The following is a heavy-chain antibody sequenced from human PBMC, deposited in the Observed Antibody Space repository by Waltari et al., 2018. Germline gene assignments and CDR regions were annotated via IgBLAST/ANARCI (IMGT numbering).Heavy chain of an antibody. CDR1: GFNFSSYA. V-gene: IGHV3-30-3*01. Sequence: QVQLVESGGGVVQPGRSLRLSCAASGFNFSSYAMPWVRKAPGKGLEWVAVISYDGSNKSYADSVKGRFTISRDNSKNTLYLQMNSLRAEDTAVYYCARVDPWYYYMDVWDKGTTVTFSS. CDR2: ISYDGSNK. CDR3: ARVDPWYYYMDV. J-gene: IGHJ6*03. D-gene: IGHD3-9*01.